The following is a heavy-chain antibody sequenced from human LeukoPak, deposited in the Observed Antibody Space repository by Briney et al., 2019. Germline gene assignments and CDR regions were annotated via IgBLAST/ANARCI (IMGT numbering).Heavy chain of an antibody. CDR3: ARDGEVGFGESQIPYFDY. D-gene: IGHD3-10*01. V-gene: IGHV1-46*01. CDR2: INPSGGST. CDR1: GYTFTSYY. Sequence: ASVKVSCKASGYTFTSYYMHWVRQAPGQGLEWMGIINPSGGSTSYAQKFQGRVTMTRDTSTSTVYMELSSLRSEDTAVYYCARDGEVGFGESQIPYFDYWGQGTLVTVSS. J-gene: IGHJ4*02.